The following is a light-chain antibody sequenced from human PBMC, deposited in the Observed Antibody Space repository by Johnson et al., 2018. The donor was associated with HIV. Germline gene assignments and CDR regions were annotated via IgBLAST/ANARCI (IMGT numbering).Light chain of an antibody. CDR2: ENN. Sequence: QYVLTQPPSMSAAPGQKVTISCSGSSSNIGNNYVSWYQQLPGTAPKLLIYENNKRPSEIPDRFSGSKSGTSATLGITGLQTGDEADYYCGTWDSSLSVGYVVGTGTKVTVL. CDR3: GTWDSSLSVGYV. V-gene: IGLV1-51*02. J-gene: IGLJ1*01. CDR1: SSNIGNNY.